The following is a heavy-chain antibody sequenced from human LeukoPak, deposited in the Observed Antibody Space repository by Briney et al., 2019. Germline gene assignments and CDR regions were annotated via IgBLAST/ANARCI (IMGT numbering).Heavy chain of an antibody. CDR3: AKGGSTNFYYGDV. V-gene: IGHV4-59*01. Sequence: SETLSLTCSVSGGSMTNLYWTWIRQPPGKGLEWIGDIYDSGSTRYNTSLESRVTISVDTSKNQLSLKLSSVTAADTAVYYCAKGGSTNFYYGDVWGQGTTVTVSS. CDR2: IYDSGST. CDR1: GGSMTNLY. D-gene: IGHD2/OR15-2a*01. J-gene: IGHJ6*02.